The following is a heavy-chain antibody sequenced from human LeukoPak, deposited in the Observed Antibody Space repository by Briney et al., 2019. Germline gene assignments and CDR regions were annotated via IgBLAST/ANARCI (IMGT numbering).Heavy chain of an antibody. J-gene: IGHJ6*02. V-gene: IGHV5-51*01. CDR1: GYSFTSYW. CDR2: IYPGDSDT. D-gene: IGHD6-13*01. Sequence: GESLKISCKGSGYSFTSYWIGWVRQMPGKGLEWMGIIYPGDSDTRYSPSFQGQVTISADKSISTAYLQWSSLKASDTAMYYCARHGIAAATTLYGMDVWSQGTTVTVSS. CDR3: ARHGIAAATTLYGMDV.